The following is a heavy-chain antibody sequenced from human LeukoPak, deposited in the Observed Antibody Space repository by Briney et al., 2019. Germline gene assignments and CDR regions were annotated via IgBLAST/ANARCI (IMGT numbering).Heavy chain of an antibody. CDR3: ARAFYDYVWGSYRLPGYFDY. CDR2: IYYSGST. Sequence: SETLSLTCTVSGGSISSGGYYWSWIRQHPGKGLEWTGYIYYSGSTYYNPSLKSRVTISVDTSKNQFSLKLSSVTAADTAVYYCARAFYDYVWGSYRLPGYFDYWGQGTLVTVSS. D-gene: IGHD3-16*02. J-gene: IGHJ4*02. V-gene: IGHV4-31*03. CDR1: GGSISSGGYY.